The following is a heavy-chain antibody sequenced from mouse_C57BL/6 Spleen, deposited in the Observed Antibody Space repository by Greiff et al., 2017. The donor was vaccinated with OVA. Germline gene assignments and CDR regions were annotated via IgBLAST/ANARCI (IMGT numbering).Heavy chain of an antibody. D-gene: IGHD2-1*01. Sequence: QVQLQQPGAELVRPGSSVKLSCKASGYTFTSYWMHWVKQRPIQGLEWIGNIDPSDSETHYNQKFKDKATLTVDKSSSTAYMQLRSLTSEDSAVYYCARGGNSGYFDVWGTGTTVTVSS. CDR1: GYTFTSYW. CDR2: IDPSDSET. CDR3: ARGGNSGYFDV. J-gene: IGHJ1*03. V-gene: IGHV1-52*01.